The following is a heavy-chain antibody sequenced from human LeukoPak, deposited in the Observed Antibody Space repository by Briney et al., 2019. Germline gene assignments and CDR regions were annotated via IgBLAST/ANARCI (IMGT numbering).Heavy chain of an antibody. CDR3: ARLAAISGSDYPDD. D-gene: IGHD1-26*01. V-gene: IGHV4-59*08. CDR1: GVSINSYY. CDR2: IFYSGNT. J-gene: IGHJ4*02. Sequence: ASETLSLTCTVSGVSINSYYWGWIRQPPGKGLEWIGYIFYSGNTIYNPSLRSRVTISADTSKNHFSLRLRSVTAADTAVYYCARLAAISGSDYPDDWGQGTLVTVSS.